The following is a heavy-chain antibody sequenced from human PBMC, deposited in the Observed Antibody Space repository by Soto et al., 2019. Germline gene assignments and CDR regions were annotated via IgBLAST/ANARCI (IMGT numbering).Heavy chain of an antibody. Sequence: SVKVSCKASLYTFTGYYMHWVRQAPGQGLEWLGWINPKSGDTNYAPKFRGWVTMTRDTSITTAYMELSRLRSDDTAVYYCARDARAYYSDTTGYYYGLYFDFWGQGTLVTVSS. CDR1: LYTFTGYY. D-gene: IGHD3-22*01. CDR2: INPKSGDT. V-gene: IGHV1-2*04. J-gene: IGHJ4*02. CDR3: ARDARAYYSDTTGYYYGLYFDF.